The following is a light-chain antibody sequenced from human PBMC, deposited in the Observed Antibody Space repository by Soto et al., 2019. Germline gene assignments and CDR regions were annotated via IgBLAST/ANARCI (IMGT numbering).Light chain of an antibody. J-gene: IGKJ5*01. V-gene: IGKV1-39*01. Sequence: DIQMSQSPSSLSASVGDRVTITCRAAESISRHLNWYQQKPGRAPDLLIYAASTLQNGVPSRFTGSGSGTEFSLTITGLQLEDFATYYCQQDYSTLATFGQGTRLEIK. CDR1: ESISRH. CDR2: AAS. CDR3: QQDYSTLAT.